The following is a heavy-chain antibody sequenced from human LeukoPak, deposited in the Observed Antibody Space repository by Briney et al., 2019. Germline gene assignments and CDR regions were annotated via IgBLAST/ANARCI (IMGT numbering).Heavy chain of an antibody. Sequence: PGGSLRLSCAASGFTVSSNYMSWVRQAPGKGLEWVSGIYSGGSTYYADSVKGRFTIYRDNSKNTLYLQMNSLRAEDTAVYYCAKDGDSSSWYYYYYMDVWGKGTTVTVSS. CDR1: GFTVSSNY. D-gene: IGHD6-13*01. CDR2: IYSGGST. J-gene: IGHJ6*03. CDR3: AKDGDSSSWYYYYYMDV. V-gene: IGHV3-66*02.